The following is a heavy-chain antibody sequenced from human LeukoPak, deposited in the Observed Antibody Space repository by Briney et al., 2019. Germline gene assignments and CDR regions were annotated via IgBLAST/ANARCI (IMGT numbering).Heavy chain of an antibody. D-gene: IGHD1-26*01. J-gene: IGHJ3*02. Sequence: SETLSLTCTVSGGSISSYYWSWIRQPPGKGLEWIGYIYYSGSTNYNPSLKSRVTISADTSKNQFSLKVMSVTAADTAVYYCARKWVHNTLDIWGQGTMVTVSS. V-gene: IGHV4-59*12. CDR1: GGSISSYY. CDR2: IYYSGST. CDR3: ARKWVHNTLDI.